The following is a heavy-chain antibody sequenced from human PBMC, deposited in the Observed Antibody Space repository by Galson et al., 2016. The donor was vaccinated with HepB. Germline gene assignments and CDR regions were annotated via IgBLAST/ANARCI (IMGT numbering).Heavy chain of an antibody. CDR3: ARAGYYDESGYHTGLDY. CDR1: RYTFKTYA. V-gene: IGHV1-3*01. CDR2: IIAGNGIT. J-gene: IGHJ4*02. Sequence: SVKVSCKASRYTFKTYAFHWVRQAPGQGLECMGWIIAGNGITKSSQNFQGRVTITRDTTASTVYMELSSLRPDDTAVYYCARAGYYDESGYHTGLDYWGQGTLVTVSS. D-gene: IGHD3-16*01.